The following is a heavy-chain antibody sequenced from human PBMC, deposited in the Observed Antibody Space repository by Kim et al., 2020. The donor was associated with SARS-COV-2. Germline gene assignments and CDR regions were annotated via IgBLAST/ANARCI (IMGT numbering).Heavy chain of an antibody. CDR3: ARDADYMRTRAFDI. CDR2: IYRSGSS. V-gene: IGHV4-4*07. CDR1: GGSISSYY. Sequence: SETLSLTCTVSGGSISSYYWNWIRQPAGKGLEWIGRIYRSGSSNYRPSLKSRVTMSVDTSKNQFSLKLSSVTAADTAVYYCARDADYMRTRAFDIWGQGTMVTVSS. J-gene: IGHJ3*02. D-gene: IGHD2-2*02.